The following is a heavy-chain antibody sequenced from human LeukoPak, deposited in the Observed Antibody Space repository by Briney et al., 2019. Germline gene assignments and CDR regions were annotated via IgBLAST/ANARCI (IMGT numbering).Heavy chain of an antibody. CDR2: ISPNTGAT. D-gene: IGHD6-19*01. V-gene: IGHV1-18*04. CDR3: ARDGIAVDRGFDY. CDR1: GYTFTDYY. J-gene: IGHJ4*02. Sequence: GASVKVSCRASGYTFTDYYIHWVRQAPGQGLEWMAWISPNTGATNFAQKLQGRVTMTTDTSTSTAYMELRSLRSDDTAVYYCARDGIAVDRGFDYWGQGTLVTVSS.